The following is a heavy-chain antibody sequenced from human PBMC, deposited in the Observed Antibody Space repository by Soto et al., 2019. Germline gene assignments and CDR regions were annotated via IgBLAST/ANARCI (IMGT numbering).Heavy chain of an antibody. CDR2: IIPIFGTA. D-gene: IGHD6-13*01. CDR1: GGTFSSYA. V-gene: IGHV1-69*13. J-gene: IGHJ5*02. Sequence: ASVKVSCKASGGTFSSYAISWVRQAPGQGLEWMGGIIPIFGTANYAQKFQGRVTITADESTSTAYMELSSLRSEDTAVYYCARGTYSSSWGHNWFDPWGQGTLVTVSS. CDR3: ARGTYSSSWGHNWFDP.